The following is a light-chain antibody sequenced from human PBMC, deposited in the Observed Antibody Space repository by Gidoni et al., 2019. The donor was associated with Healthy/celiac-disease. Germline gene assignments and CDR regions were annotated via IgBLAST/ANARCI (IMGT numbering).Light chain of an antibody. CDR1: QSVSSSY. CDR3: QQYGISRWT. J-gene: IGKJ1*01. CDR2: GAS. V-gene: IGKV3-20*01. Sequence: EIVLTQSPGTLSLSPGERAPLSCRASQSVSSSYLAWYQQKRGQAPRLLIYGASSRATGIPDRFSGSGAGTDFTLTISRLEPEDFAVYYCQQYGISRWTFGQGTKVEIK.